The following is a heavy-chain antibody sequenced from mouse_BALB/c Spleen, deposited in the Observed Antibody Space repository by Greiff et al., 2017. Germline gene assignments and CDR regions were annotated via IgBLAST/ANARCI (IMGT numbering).Heavy chain of an antibody. Sequence: EVKLVESGPGLVKPSQSLSLTCSVTGYSITSGYYWNWIRQFPGNKLEWMGYISYDGSNNYNPSLKNRISITRDTSKNQFFLKLNSVTTEDTATYYCAREGRYDGGPWFAYWGQGTLVTVSA. CDR3: AREGRYDGGPWFAY. D-gene: IGHD2-14*01. J-gene: IGHJ3*01. CDR1: GYSITSGYY. CDR2: ISYDGSN. V-gene: IGHV3-6*02.